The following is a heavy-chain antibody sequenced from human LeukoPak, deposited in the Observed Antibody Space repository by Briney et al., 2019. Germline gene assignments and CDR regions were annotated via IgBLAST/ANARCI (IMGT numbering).Heavy chain of an antibody. V-gene: IGHV3-7*03. D-gene: IGHD3-10*01. CDR1: GFTFSSYW. CDR2: IKQDGSEK. Sequence: GGSLRLSCAASGFTFSSYWMSWVRQAPGKGLEWVANIKQDGSEKYYVDSVKGRFTISRDNSKNTLYLQMNSLRAEDTAVYYCAKDTMVRGVMSDFDYWGQGTLVTVSS. CDR3: AKDTMVRGVMSDFDY. J-gene: IGHJ4*02.